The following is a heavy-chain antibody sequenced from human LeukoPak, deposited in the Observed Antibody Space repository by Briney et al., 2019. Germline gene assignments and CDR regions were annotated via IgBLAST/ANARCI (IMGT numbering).Heavy chain of an antibody. Sequence: GGSLRLSCAASGFTFSRSAMHWVRQPPAKGLEWLAVISNDGIRKFHADSVKGRFTISRDNSKNTLYLQRDSLTTEDTAVYYCARRRDGYNPELDYWGQGTLVTVSS. CDR3: ARRRDGYNPELDY. D-gene: IGHD5-24*01. CDR1: GFTFSRSA. J-gene: IGHJ4*02. V-gene: IGHV3-30-3*01. CDR2: ISNDGIRK.